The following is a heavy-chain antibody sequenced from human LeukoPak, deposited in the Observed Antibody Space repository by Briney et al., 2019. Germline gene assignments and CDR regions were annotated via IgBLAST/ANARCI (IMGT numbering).Heavy chain of an antibody. CDR1: GGTFSSYA. CDR2: IIPILGIA. CDR3: ARRYYDSSGLDY. J-gene: IGHJ4*02. Sequence: SVMASCKASGGTFSSYAISWVRQAPGQGREWMGRIIPILGIANYAQKFQGRVTITADKSTSTAYMELSSLRSEDTAVYYCARRYYDSSGLDYWGQGTLVTVSS. D-gene: IGHD3-22*01. V-gene: IGHV1-69*04.